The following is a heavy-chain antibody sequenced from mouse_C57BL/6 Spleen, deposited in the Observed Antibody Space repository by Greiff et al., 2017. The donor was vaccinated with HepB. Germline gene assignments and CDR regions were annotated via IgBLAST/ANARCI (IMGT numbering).Heavy chain of an antibody. V-gene: IGHV1-62-2*01. Sequence: VQLQQSGAELVKPGASVMLSCKASGYTFTEYTIHWVKQRSGQGLEWIGWFYPGSGSIKYNEKFKDKATLTADKSSSTVYMELSRWTSEDSAVYFCARHGEGNLLLQAWFAYWGQGTLVTVSA. CDR1: GYTFTEYT. J-gene: IGHJ3*01. CDR2: FYPGSGSI. CDR3: ARHGEGNLLLQAWFAY. D-gene: IGHD1-1*01.